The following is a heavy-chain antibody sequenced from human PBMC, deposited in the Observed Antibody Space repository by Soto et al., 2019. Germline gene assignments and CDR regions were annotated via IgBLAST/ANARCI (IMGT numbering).Heavy chain of an antibody. D-gene: IGHD2-15*01. CDR3: ARHMTYCSGGSCYSVYYYGMDV. CDR1: GGSISSRSYY. V-gene: IGHV4-39*01. Sequence: QLQLQESGPGLGKPSETLSLTYTVSGGSISSRSYYWGWIRQPPGKGLEWIGSIYYSGSTYYNPSLKSRVTISVDTSKNQFSLKLSSVTAADTAVYYCARHMTYCSGGSCYSVYYYGMDVWGQGTTVTVSS. CDR2: IYYSGST. J-gene: IGHJ6*02.